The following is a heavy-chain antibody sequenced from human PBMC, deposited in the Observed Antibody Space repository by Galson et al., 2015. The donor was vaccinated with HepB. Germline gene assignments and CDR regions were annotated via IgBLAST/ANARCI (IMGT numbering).Heavy chain of an antibody. CDR1: GYTFTDYY. CDR2: VDPEDGET. J-gene: IGHJ4*02. V-gene: IGHV1-69-2*01. D-gene: IGHD4-11*01. Sequence: VKVSCKVSGYTFTDYYMHWVQQAPGKGLEWMGLVDPEDGETIYAEKFQGRVTITADTSTDTAYMELSSLRSEDTAVYYCAKGTTLSKYYFDYWGQGTLVTVSS. CDR3: AKGTTLSKYYFDY.